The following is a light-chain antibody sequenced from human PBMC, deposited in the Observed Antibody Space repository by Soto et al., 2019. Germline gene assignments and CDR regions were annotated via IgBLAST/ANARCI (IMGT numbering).Light chain of an antibody. J-gene: IGKJ4*01. V-gene: IGKV3-11*01. CDR3: QQRSNWPSLT. CDR2: DAS. CDR1: QSIRRY. Sequence: EIVLTQSPATLSLSPGKRATLSCRASQSIRRYLAWYQQKPGQAPRLLIYDASNRATGLPARFSGSGSGTDFTLTISSLEIEDFAVYYCQQRSNWPSLTFGGGTKLEIK.